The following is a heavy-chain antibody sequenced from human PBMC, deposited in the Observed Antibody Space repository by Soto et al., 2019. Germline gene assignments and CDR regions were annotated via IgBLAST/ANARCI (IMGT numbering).Heavy chain of an antibody. D-gene: IGHD1-26*01. CDR2: IWYDGSNK. V-gene: IGHV3-33*01. CDR3: ARDMGSGGFDY. CDR1: GFTFSSYG. Sequence: QVQLVESGGGVVQPGRSLRLSCAASGFTFSSYGMHWVRQAPGKGLEWVAVIWYDGSNKYYADSVKGRFTISRDNSRSTLYLQMNSLRAEDTAVYYCARDMGSGGFDYWGQGTLVTVSS. J-gene: IGHJ4*02.